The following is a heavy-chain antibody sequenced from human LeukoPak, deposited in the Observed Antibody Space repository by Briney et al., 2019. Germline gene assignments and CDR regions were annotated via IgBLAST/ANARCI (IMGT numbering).Heavy chain of an antibody. V-gene: IGHV4-59*01. CDR3: ARVRRPRGSGTYYYDSSGYYWDY. J-gene: IGHJ4*02. CDR2: IYYSGST. D-gene: IGHD3-22*01. Sequence: PSETLSLTCTVSGGSISSYYWSWIRQPPGKGLEWIGYIYYSGSTNYNPSLKSRVTISVDTSKNQFSLKLSSVTAADTAVYYCARVRRPRGSGTYYYDSSGYYWDYWGQGTLVTVSS. CDR1: GGSISSYY.